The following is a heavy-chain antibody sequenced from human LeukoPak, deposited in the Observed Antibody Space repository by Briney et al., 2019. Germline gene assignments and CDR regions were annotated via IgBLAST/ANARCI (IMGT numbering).Heavy chain of an antibody. Sequence: SVKVSCKASGGTFSSYAISWVRQAPGRGLEWMGGIIPIFGTANYAQKFQGRVTITADESTSTAYMELSSLRSEDTAVYYCASGNWGVVTAFDIWGQGTMVTVSS. CDR3: ASGNWGVVTAFDI. J-gene: IGHJ3*02. D-gene: IGHD3-3*01. CDR1: GGTFSSYA. V-gene: IGHV1-69*13. CDR2: IIPIFGTA.